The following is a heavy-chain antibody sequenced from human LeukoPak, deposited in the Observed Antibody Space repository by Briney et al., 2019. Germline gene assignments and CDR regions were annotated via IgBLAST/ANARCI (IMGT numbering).Heavy chain of an antibody. CDR1: GFTFGDYA. CDR3: AKGYGSGSYDCFDY. J-gene: IGHJ4*02. Sequence: GGSLRLSCAASGFTFGDYAMHWVRQAPGKGLEWVSGISWNSGSMGYAYSVKGRFTISRDNAKNSLYLQMNSLRAEDTALYYCAKGYGSGSYDCFDYWGQGTLVTVSS. V-gene: IGHV3-9*01. D-gene: IGHD3-10*01. CDR2: ISWNSGSM.